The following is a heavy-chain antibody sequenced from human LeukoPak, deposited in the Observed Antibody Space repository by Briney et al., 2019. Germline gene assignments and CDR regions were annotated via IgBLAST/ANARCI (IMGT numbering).Heavy chain of an antibody. CDR2: IYYSGST. V-gene: IGHV4-39*07. CDR1: GGSISSSSYY. CDR3: ARERGGDIVVVPADTLIDY. J-gene: IGHJ4*02. D-gene: IGHD2-2*01. Sequence: SETLSLTCTVSGGSISSSSYYWGCIRQPPGKGLEWIGSIYYSGSTYYNPSLKSRVTISVDTSKNQFSLKLSSVTAADTAVYYCARERGGDIVVVPADTLIDYWGQGTLVTVSS.